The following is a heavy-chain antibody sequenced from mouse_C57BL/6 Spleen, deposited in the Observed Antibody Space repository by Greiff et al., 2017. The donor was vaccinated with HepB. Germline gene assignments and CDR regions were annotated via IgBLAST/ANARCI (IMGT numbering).Heavy chain of an antibody. CDR1: GYTFTSYW. Sequence: VQLQQPGAELVKPGASVKLSCKASGYTFTSYWMHWVKQRPGQGLEWIGMIHPNSGSTNYNEKFKSKATLTVDKSSSTAYMQLSSLTSEDSAVYYCASGPIYYDYDEGDYFDYWGQGTTLTVSS. CDR3: ASGPIYYDYDEGDYFDY. D-gene: IGHD2-4*01. J-gene: IGHJ2*01. V-gene: IGHV1-64*01. CDR2: IHPNSGST.